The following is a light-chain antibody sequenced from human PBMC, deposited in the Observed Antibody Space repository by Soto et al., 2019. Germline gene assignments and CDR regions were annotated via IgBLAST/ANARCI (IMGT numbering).Light chain of an antibody. CDR3: QQYGSSPIT. J-gene: IGKJ5*01. V-gene: IGKV3D-20*01. CDR2: DAS. CDR1: QSVSSSY. Sequence: EILLTQSPATLSLSPGERATLSCGASQSVSSSYVAWYQHRPGLAPRLLIHDASSRATGIPDRFSGTKSGTDFTLTIRRLEPEDAAVYYCQQYGSSPITFGQGTRLQNK.